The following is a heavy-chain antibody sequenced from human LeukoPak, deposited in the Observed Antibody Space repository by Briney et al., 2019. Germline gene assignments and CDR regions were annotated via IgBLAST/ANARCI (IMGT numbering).Heavy chain of an antibody. D-gene: IGHD6-19*01. V-gene: IGHV3-9*01. Sequence: GRSLRFSCAASGFTFDDYAMHWVRQAPGKGLEWVSGISWNSGTIVYADSVKGRFTISRDNAKNSLYLQMNSLRAEDTALYYRAKVFVSSGWSDFDYWGQGTLVTVSS. CDR3: AKVFVSSGWSDFDY. CDR2: ISWNSGTI. CDR1: GFTFDDYA. J-gene: IGHJ4*02.